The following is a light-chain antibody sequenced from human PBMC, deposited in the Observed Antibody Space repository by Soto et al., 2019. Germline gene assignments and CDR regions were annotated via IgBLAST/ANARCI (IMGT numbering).Light chain of an antibody. J-gene: IGKJ1*01. CDR3: QHYYNYSVT. CDR2: DAS. V-gene: IGKV1-5*01. CDR1: QSISGW. Sequence: DIQMTQSPSTLSGSVGDRVTITCRSSQSISGWLAWYQQTPGKAPKLLIYDASSLSSGVPSRFSGSGSGTEFTLTISSLQAEDFGPYYCQHYYNYSVTFGQGTKVDI.